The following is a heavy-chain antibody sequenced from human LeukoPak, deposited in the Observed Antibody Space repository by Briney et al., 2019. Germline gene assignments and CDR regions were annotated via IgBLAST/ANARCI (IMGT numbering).Heavy chain of an antibody. CDR1: GFTFGGYA. V-gene: IGHV3-49*04. J-gene: IGHJ4*02. D-gene: IGHD6-19*01. CDR2: IRSKAYGGTT. CDR3: TRAKSIAVAVDFDY. Sequence: GGSLRLSCTASGFTFGGYAMSWVRQAPGKGLEWVGFIRSKAYGGTTEYAASVKGRFTISRDDSKSIAYLQMNSLKTEDTAVYYCTRAKSIAVAVDFDYWGQGTLVTVSS.